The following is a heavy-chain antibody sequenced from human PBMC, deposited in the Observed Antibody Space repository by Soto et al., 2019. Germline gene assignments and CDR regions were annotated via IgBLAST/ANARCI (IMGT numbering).Heavy chain of an antibody. CDR3: ASAGPLYYDFWSGYYYDY. V-gene: IGHV3-23*01. J-gene: IGHJ4*02. Sequence: GGSLRLSCAASGFTFSSYAMSWVRQAPGKGLEWVSAISGSGGSTYYADSVKGRFTISRDNSKNTLYLQMNSLRAEDTAVYYCASAGPLYYDFWSGYYYDYWGQGTLVTVSS. D-gene: IGHD3-3*01. CDR2: ISGSGGST. CDR1: GFTFSSYA.